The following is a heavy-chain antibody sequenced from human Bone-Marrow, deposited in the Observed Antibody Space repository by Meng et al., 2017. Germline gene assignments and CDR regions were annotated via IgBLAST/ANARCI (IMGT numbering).Heavy chain of an antibody. J-gene: IGHJ3*02. CDR2: INSDGSST. Sequence: GGSLRLSCAASGFTFSSYWMHWVRQAPGKGLVWVSRINSDGSSTSYADSVKGRFTISRDNAKNTLYLQMNSLRAEDTAVYYCARGVELTDAFDIWGQGTMVTVSS. CDR3: ARGVELTDAFDI. D-gene: IGHD1-7*01. CDR1: GFTFSSYW. V-gene: IGHV3-74*01.